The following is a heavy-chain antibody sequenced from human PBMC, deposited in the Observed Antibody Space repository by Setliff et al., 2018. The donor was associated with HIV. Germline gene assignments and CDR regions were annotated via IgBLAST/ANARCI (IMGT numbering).Heavy chain of an antibody. CDR1: GVSLSTSGEG. D-gene: IGHD5-12*01. V-gene: IGHV2-5*01. CDR3: ARGRGYSGYDY. J-gene: IGHJ4*02. Sequence: ESGPTLVNPTQTLTLTCTLSGVSLSTSGEGVGWIRQPPGKPLEWLALIYWNDEKSYSTSLKSRLTISKDTSKSQVVLTMTNMDPVDTATSYCARGRGYSGYDYWGQGTLVTVSS. CDR2: IYWNDEK.